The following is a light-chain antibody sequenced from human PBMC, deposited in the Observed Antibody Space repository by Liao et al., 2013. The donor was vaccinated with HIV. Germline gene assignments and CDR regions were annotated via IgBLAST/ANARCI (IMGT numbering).Light chain of an antibody. V-gene: IGLV3-25*03. CDR2: KDS. Sequence: SYVLTQPPSVSVAPGKTASITCGGNNIGSKSVHWYQQKPGQAPVLVIYKDSERPSGIPERFSGSSSGTTVTLTISGVQAEDEADYYCQSADSSGTVVFGGGTKLTVL. CDR1: NIGSKS. CDR3: QSADSSGTVV. J-gene: IGLJ2*01.